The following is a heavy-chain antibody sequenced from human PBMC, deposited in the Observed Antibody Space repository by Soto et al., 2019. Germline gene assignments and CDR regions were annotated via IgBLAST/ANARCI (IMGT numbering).Heavy chain of an antibody. D-gene: IGHD5-12*01. CDR2: ISYDGSNK. V-gene: IGHV3-30-3*01. CDR1: GFTFSSYA. CDR3: ARDFLDSGYDL. Sequence: QVQLVESGGGVVQPGRSLRLSCAASGFTFSSYAMHWVRQAPGKGLEWVAVISYDGSNKYYADSVKGRFTISRDNSKNTLYLQMNSLRAEDTAVYYCARDFLDSGYDLWGQGTLVTVSS. J-gene: IGHJ4*02.